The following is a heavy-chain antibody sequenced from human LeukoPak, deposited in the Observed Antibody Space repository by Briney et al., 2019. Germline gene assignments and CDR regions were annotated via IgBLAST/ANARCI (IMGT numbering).Heavy chain of an antibody. CDR1: GGSISRSSSYY. J-gene: IGHJ4*02. CDR2: IYYSGST. Sequence: SETLSLTCTVSGGSISRSSSYYWGWIRQPPGKGLEWIGSIYYSGSTYYNPSLKSRVTISVDTSKNQFSLKLSSVTAADTAVYYCARLRSGYHGYWGQGTLVTVSS. V-gene: IGHV4-39*01. D-gene: IGHD3-3*01. CDR3: ARLRSGYHGY.